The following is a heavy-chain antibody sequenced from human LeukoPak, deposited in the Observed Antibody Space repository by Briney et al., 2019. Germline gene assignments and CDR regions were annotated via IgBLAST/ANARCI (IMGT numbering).Heavy chain of an antibody. Sequence: GASVKVSCKASGYTFTGYYMHWVRQAPGQGLEWMGWINPNSGGTNYAQKFQGRVTMTRDTSISTAYMELSRLRSDDTAVYYCARASNYPKVPRYYIDVLGKGTTVTVSS. D-gene: IGHD1-7*01. V-gene: IGHV1-2*02. CDR2: INPNSGGT. J-gene: IGHJ6*03. CDR3: ARASNYPKVPRYYIDV. CDR1: GYTFTGYY.